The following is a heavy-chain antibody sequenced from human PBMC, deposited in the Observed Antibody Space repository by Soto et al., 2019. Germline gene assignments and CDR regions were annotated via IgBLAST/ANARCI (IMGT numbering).Heavy chain of an antibody. Sequence: QVQLVESGGGVVQPGRSLRLSCAASGFTFGNFGIHWVRQAPGKGLEWVADISSDGSRKFYADSVQGRFTISRDNSKNTLYLQMNSLRTEDTAVYFCARGCSGGTNGFYFDFWGQGILVTVSS. CDR1: GFTFGNFG. J-gene: IGHJ4*02. CDR3: ARGCSGGTNGFYFDF. CDR2: ISSDGSRK. D-gene: IGHD2-8*01. V-gene: IGHV3-30*03.